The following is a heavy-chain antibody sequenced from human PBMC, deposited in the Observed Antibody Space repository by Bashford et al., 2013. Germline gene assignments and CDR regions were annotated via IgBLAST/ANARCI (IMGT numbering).Heavy chain of an antibody. J-gene: IGHJ6*02. CDR2: IDPSDSYT. CDR1: GYSFTSYW. V-gene: IGHV5-10-1*01. D-gene: IGHD3-10*01. Sequence: GESLKISCKGSGYSFTSYWISWVRQMPGKGLEWMGRIDPSDSYTNYSPSFQGHVTISADKSISTAYLQWSSLKASDTAMYYCASTIGYYYGMDVWGQGTTVTVSS. CDR3: ASTIGYYYGMDV.